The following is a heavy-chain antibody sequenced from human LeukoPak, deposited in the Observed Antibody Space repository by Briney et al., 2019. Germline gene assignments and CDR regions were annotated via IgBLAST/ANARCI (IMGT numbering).Heavy chain of an antibody. CDR3: AREVVPAAGGFDY. CDR2: IYYSGST. V-gene: IGHV4-59*01. D-gene: IGHD2-2*01. CDR1: GGSISSYY. Sequence: KPSETLSLTCTVSGGSISSYYWGWIRQPPGKGLEWIGYIYYSGSTNYNPSLKSRVTISVDTSKNQFSLKLSSVTAADTAVYYCAREVVPAAGGFDYWGQRTLVTVSS. J-gene: IGHJ4*02.